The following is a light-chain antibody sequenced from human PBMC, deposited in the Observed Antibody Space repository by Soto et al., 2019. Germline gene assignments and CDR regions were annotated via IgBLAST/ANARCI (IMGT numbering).Light chain of an antibody. Sequence: EIVLTQAPGTLSLSPGERATLSCRASQSVTNNYLAWYQQKPGQAPRLLIYGASSRATGIPDKFSGSGSGTDFTLTISRLEPEDFAMYYCQQYAESPITFGPGAKVDI. CDR3: QQYAESPIT. V-gene: IGKV3-20*01. J-gene: IGKJ3*01. CDR2: GAS. CDR1: QSVTNNY.